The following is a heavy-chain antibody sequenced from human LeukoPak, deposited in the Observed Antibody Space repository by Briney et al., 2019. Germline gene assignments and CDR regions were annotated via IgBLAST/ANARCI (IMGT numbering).Heavy chain of an antibody. V-gene: IGHV2-5*01. CDR2: IYWNDDK. J-gene: IGHJ4*02. CDR1: GFSLSTSGVG. CDR3: AHRRREGTVTTGFDY. D-gene: IGHD4-17*01. Sequence: SGPTLVKPTQTLTLTCTFPGFSLSTSGVGVGWIRQPPGKALEWLALIYWNDDKRYSPSLKSRVTITKDTSKNQVVLTMTNMDPVDTATYYCAHRRREGTVTTGFDYWGQGTLVTVSS.